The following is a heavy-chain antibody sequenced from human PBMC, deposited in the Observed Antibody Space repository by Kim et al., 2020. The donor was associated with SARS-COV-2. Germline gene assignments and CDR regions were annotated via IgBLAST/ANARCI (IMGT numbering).Heavy chain of an antibody. V-gene: IGHV5-51*01. J-gene: IGHJ4*02. D-gene: IGHD3-3*01. CDR2: IYPGDSDT. CDR1: EYTFSTYW. Sequence: GESLKISCKGFEYTFSTYWIGWVRQMPGKGLEWMGIIYPGDSDTRYSPSFRGQVTMSVDQSISTAYLQWSSLKASDTAMYYCATYHDGHEGAFDYWGRGTLVTVSS. CDR3: ATYHDGHEGAFDY.